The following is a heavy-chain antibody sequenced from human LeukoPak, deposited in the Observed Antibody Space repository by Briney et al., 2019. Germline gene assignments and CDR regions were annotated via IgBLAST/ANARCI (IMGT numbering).Heavy chain of an antibody. CDR2: INSDGSST. Sequence: GGSLRLSCAASGWMHWVRQAPGKGLVWVSRINSDGSSTSYADSVKGRFTISRDNAKNTLYLQMNSLRAEDTAVYYCTRDQLYCSGGYCYHDYWGQGTLVTVSS. CDR1: GW. J-gene: IGHJ4*02. CDR3: TRDQLYCSGGYCYHDY. D-gene: IGHD2-15*01. V-gene: IGHV3-74*01.